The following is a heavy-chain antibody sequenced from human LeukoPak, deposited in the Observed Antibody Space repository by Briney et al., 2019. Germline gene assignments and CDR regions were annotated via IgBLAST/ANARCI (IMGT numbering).Heavy chain of an antibody. V-gene: IGHV3-23*01. CDR2: ISGSGGST. J-gene: IGHJ4*02. CDR1: GFTFSSYA. D-gene: IGHD6-13*01. Sequence: PGGSLILSCAASGFTFSSYAMSWVRQAPGKGLEWVSAISGSGGSTYYADSVKGRFTISRDNSKNTLYLQMNSLRAEDTAVYYCAKVDSLAAAGNPFDYWGQGTLVTVSS. CDR3: AKVDSLAAAGNPFDY.